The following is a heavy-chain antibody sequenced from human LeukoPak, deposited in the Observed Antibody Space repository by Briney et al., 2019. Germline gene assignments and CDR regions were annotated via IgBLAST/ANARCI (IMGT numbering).Heavy chain of an antibody. CDR1: GFDFSSNW. Sequence: PGGSLRLSCAASGFDFSSNWMHWVRHAPGQGLVWVSRIKGDGISTNYADSVKGRFTISRDIAKNTLYLQMNSLRAEDTGVYYCAKDHYWSIDYWGRGTLVNVSS. D-gene: IGHD3-3*01. J-gene: IGHJ4*02. CDR3: AKDHYWSIDY. V-gene: IGHV3-74*01. CDR2: IKGDGIST.